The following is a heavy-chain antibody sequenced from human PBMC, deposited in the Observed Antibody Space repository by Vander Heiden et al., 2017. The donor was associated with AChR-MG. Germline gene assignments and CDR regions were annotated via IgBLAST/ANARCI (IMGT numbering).Heavy chain of an antibody. Sequence: EVQLVESGGGLVQPGESLRLSCAASGFPFSSFRMNWVRQARGKGLEWVSYIAYSSTIIYYADSVKGRFTISRDNAQNSLYLQMNSLRDDDTAVYYCARDMGVAFGMDVWGQGTTVTVSS. CDR2: IAYSSTII. CDR1: GFPFSSFR. V-gene: IGHV3-48*02. CDR3: ARDMGVAFGMDV. J-gene: IGHJ6*02.